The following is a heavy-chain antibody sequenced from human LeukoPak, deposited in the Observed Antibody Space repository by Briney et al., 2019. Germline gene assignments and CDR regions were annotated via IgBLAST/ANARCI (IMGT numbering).Heavy chain of an antibody. V-gene: IGHV3-30*02. Sequence: GGSLRLSCAASGFTFSSYGMHWVRQAPGKGLEWVAFIRYDGSNKYYADSVKGRFTISRDSSKNTLYLQMNSLRAEDTAVYYCAKVRVVFNWNYAYYFDSWGQGTLVTVSS. CDR2: IRYDGSNK. CDR3: AKVRVVFNWNYAYYFDS. D-gene: IGHD1-7*01. CDR1: GFTFSSYG. J-gene: IGHJ4*02.